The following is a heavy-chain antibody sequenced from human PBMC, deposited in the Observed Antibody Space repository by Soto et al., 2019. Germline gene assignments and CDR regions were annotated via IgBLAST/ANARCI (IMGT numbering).Heavy chain of an antibody. Sequence: GGSLRLSCAASGFTFSSYAMHWVRQAPGKGLEWVAVISYDGSNKYYADSVKGRFTISRDNSKNTLYLQMNSLRAEDTAVYYCARELPVSGYDSYGMDVWGQGTTVTVSS. CDR1: GFTFSSYA. D-gene: IGHD5-12*01. CDR2: ISYDGSNK. J-gene: IGHJ6*02. V-gene: IGHV3-30-3*01. CDR3: ARELPVSGYDSYGMDV.